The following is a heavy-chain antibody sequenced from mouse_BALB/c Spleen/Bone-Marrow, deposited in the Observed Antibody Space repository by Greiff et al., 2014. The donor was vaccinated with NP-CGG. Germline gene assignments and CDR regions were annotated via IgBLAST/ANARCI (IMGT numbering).Heavy chain of an antibody. Sequence: EVQGVESGAELVKPGASVKISCKASGYTFTDYNMDWVKQSHGKSLEWIGDINPNYDSTSYNQKFKGKATLTVDKSSSTAYMDLRSLTSEDTAVYYCARRGYRYDAWFAYWGQGTLVTVSA. V-gene: IGHV1-18*01. CDR3: ARRGYRYDAWFAY. CDR2: INPNYDST. D-gene: IGHD2-14*01. J-gene: IGHJ3*01. CDR1: GYTFTDYN.